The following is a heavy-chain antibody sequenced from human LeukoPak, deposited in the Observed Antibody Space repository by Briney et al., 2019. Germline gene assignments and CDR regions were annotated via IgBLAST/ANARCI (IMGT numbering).Heavy chain of an antibody. J-gene: IGHJ4*02. V-gene: IGHV4-59*04. CDR1: GFTFSTYA. CDR2: MYYSGST. CDR3: AWMYYDYGWEN. D-gene: IGHD3-16*01. Sequence: PGGSLRLSCAASGFTFSTYAMTWVRQAPGKGLEWIGYMYYSGSTYYNPSLKSRVTMSVDTSKNQFSLKLSSVTAADTAVYYCAWMYYDYGWENWGQGTLVTVSS.